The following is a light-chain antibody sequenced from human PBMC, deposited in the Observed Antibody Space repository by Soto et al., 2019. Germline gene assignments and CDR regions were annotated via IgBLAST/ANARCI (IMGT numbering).Light chain of an antibody. V-gene: IGLV2-11*01. J-gene: IGLJ1*01. CDR3: CSYAGSYTFGV. Sequence: QSVLTQPRSVSGSPGQSFTISCTGTSSEVGGYNYVSWYQQHPGKAPKLMIYDVSKRPSGVPDRFSGSKSGNTASLTISGLQAEDEADYYCCSYAGSYTFGVFGTGTKVTVL. CDR2: DVS. CDR1: SSEVGGYNY.